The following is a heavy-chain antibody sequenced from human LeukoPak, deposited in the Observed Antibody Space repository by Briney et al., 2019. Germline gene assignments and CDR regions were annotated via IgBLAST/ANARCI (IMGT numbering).Heavy chain of an antibody. V-gene: IGHV4-61*01. Sequence: PSETLSLTCTVSGGSVSSGSYYWSWIRQPPGQGLEWIADIYYSGSTKYNPSLKSRVTISLDTSKNQFSLKLSSVTAADTAIYYCAGGLMRANFDWLLYPLDSWGQGTLVTVSS. D-gene: IGHD3-9*01. CDR1: GGSVSSGSYY. J-gene: IGHJ4*02. CDR3: AGGLMRANFDWLLYPLDS. CDR2: IYYSGST.